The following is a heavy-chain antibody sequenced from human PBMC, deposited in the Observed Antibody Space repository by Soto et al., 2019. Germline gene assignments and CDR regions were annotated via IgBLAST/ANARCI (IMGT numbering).Heavy chain of an antibody. J-gene: IGHJ5*01. CDR3: ARGRYCLTGRCLPNCCDS. V-gene: IGHV4-30-4*01. Sequence: SETLSLTCSVSGDSISNLDYFWAWIRQPPGQALEYIGYIYKSATTYYNPSFESRVAIYVDTSKSQFSINVTSVTAAETAVYLCARGRYCLTGRCLPNCCDSWGQGDLVT. CDR2: IYKSATT. CDR1: GDSISNLDYF. D-gene: IGHD7-27*01.